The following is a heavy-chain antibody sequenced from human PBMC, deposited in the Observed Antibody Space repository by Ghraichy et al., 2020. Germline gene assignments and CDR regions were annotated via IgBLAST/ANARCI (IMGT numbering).Heavy chain of an antibody. V-gene: IGHV3-64D*06. Sequence: GGSLRLSCSASGFTFSHYAMHWVRQAPGKGLQYVSGISSNGGTAYYADSVKGRLTISRDNSKNTLYLQMSSLRAEDTALYYCVKPLYYFDSTVPYYFDFWGQGTLVTVSS. CDR3: VKPLYYFDSTVPYYFDF. J-gene: IGHJ4*02. CDR1: GFTFSHYA. D-gene: IGHD3-22*01. CDR2: ISSNGGTA.